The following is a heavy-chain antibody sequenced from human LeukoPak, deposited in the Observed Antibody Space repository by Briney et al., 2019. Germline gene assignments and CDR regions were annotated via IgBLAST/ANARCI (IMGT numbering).Heavy chain of an antibody. CDR1: GFTVSNNY. V-gene: IGHV3-53*01. J-gene: IGHJ3*02. Sequence: GGSLRLSCAASGFTVSNNYMNWVRQAPGKGLEWVSVFYIGGSTYYADSVKGRFTISRDNSKNTLYLQMNSLRAEDTAVYYCAKHSLQLPRRDAFDIWGQGTMVTVSS. CDR3: AKHSLQLPRRDAFDI. D-gene: IGHD5-18*01. CDR2: FYIGGST.